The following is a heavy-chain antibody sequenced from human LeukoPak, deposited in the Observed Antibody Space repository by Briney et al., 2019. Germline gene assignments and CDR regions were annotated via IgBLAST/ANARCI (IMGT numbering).Heavy chain of an antibody. V-gene: IGHV3-11*01. Sequence: KPGGSLRLSCAASGFTFSDYYMSWIRQAPGKGLEWVSYISSSGSTIYYADSVKGRFTISRDNSKNTLYLQMNSLRAEDTAVYYCAKDGRGGDCTSASCTNWFGPWGQGTLVTVSS. CDR2: ISSSGSTI. CDR3: AKDGRGGDCTSASCTNWFGP. CDR1: GFTFSDYY. D-gene: IGHD2-2*01. J-gene: IGHJ5*02.